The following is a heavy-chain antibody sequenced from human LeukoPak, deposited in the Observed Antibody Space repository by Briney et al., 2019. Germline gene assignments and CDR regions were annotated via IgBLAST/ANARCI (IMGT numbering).Heavy chain of an antibody. V-gene: IGHV1-69*13. J-gene: IGHJ4*02. CDR2: IIPIFGTA. CDR1: GGTFSSYA. CDR3: ARHSTDYIMFDY. D-gene: IGHD4-11*01. Sequence: GASVNVSCKASGGTFSSYAISWVRQAPGQGLEWMGGIIPIFGTANYAQKFQGRVTITADESTSTAYMELSSLRSEDTAVYYCARHSTDYIMFDYWGQGTLVTVSS.